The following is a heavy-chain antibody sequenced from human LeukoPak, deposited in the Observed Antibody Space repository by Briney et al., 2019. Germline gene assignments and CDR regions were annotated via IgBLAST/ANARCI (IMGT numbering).Heavy chain of an antibody. CDR1: GFTFSSYW. V-gene: IGHV3-7*01. Sequence: GGSLRLSCAAAGFTFSSYWMSWVRQAPGKGLEWVANIKQDGSEKYYVDSVKGRFTISRDNAKNSLYLQMNSLRAEDTAVYYCARVQGYYYYMYVWVKGTTVTVSS. CDR3: ARVQGYYYYMYV. J-gene: IGHJ6*03. CDR2: IKQDGSEK.